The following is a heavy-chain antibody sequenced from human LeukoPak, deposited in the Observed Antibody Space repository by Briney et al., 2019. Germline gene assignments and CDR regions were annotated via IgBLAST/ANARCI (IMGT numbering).Heavy chain of an antibody. CDR3: AREGYYYDSSSRGYFDY. V-gene: IGHV1-18*01. CDR1: GYTFTSCG. CDR2: ISAYNGNT. J-gene: IGHJ4*02. D-gene: IGHD3-22*01. Sequence: ASVKVSCKASGYTFTSCGISWVRQAPGQGLEWMGWISAYNGNTNYAQKLQGRVTMTTDTSTSTVYMELSSLRSEDTAVYYCAREGYYYDSSSRGYFDYWGQGTLVTVSS.